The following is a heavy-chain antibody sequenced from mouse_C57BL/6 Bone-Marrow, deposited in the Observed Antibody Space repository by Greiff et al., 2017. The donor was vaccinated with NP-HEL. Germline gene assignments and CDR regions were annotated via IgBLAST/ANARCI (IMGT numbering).Heavy chain of an antibody. CDR2: IYPGDGDT. D-gene: IGHD1-1*01. J-gene: IGHJ2*01. Sequence: VQLQQSGAELVKPGASVKISCKASGYAFSSYGMNWVKQRPGKGLEWIGQIYPGDGDTNYNGKFKGKATLTADKSSSTAYRQLSSLTSEDSAVYFCARVKDYGSSYYFDYWGQGTTLTVSS. V-gene: IGHV1-80*01. CDR1: GYAFSSYG. CDR3: ARVKDYGSSYYFDY.